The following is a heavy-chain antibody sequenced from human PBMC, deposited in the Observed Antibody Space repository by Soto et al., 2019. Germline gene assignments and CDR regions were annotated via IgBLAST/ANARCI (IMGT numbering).Heavy chain of an antibody. CDR1: GDSISSGRYY. Sequence: HLQLQESGPGLVKPSETLSLTCNVSGDSISSGRYYWDWIRQPPGKGLEWIGSIYSVGNNYYYNPSLQSRLTLSVDASKNLVSMKLTSVTAADTGVYYCARHAPPGLVAPFQFWGQGILVAVSS. J-gene: IGHJ4*02. V-gene: IGHV4-39*01. D-gene: IGHD2-2*01. CDR2: IYSVGNNY. CDR3: ARHAPPGLVAPFQF.